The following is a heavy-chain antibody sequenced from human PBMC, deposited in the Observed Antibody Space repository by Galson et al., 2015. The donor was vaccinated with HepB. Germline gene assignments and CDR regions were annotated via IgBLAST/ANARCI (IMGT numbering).Heavy chain of an antibody. CDR1: GFALSNYA. J-gene: IGHJ4*02. D-gene: IGHD6-6*01. CDR2: ISHNGDYT. CDR3: ARHLTSSQRQFDY. V-gene: IGHV3-23*01. Sequence: SLRLSCAASGFALSNYAMNWVRQAPENGLEWVSSISHNGDYTFYADSVKGRFTISRDNSKNMLYLQMNSLRAEDTAVYYCARHLTSSQRQFDYWGQGALVTVSS.